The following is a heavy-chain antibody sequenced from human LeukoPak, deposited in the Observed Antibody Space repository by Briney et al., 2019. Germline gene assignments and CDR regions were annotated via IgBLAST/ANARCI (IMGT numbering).Heavy chain of an antibody. D-gene: IGHD2-8*01. CDR1: GFTFSDYY. J-gene: IGHJ4*02. CDR3: ARDSCTSGVCYTCLDY. Sequence: GGSLRLSCAASGFTFSDYYMSWIRQAPGKGLEWVSYISSSGSTIYYADSVKGRFTISRDNAKNSLYLQMNSLRAEDTAVYYCARDSCTSGVCYTCLDYWGQGTLVTVSS. V-gene: IGHV3-11*01. CDR2: ISSSGSTI.